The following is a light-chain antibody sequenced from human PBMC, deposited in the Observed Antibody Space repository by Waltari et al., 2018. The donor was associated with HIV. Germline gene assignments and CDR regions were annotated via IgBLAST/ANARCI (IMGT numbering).Light chain of an antibody. CDR3: GTWDSSLSAGV. CDR1: RSHIGHYY. CDR2: DNN. V-gene: IGLV1-51*01. J-gene: IGLJ3*02. Sequence: QSVLTQPPSVSAAPGQKVTIPSSGSRSHIGHYYVAWYQQPPGTAPKRLIYDNNKRPSGIPDRFAGSKSGTSATLGITGLQTGDEADYYCGTWDSSLSAGVFGGGTKLTVL.